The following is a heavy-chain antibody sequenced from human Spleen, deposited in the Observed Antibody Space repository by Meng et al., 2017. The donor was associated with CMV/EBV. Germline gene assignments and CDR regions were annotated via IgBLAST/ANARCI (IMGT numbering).Heavy chain of an antibody. Sequence: GESLKISCAASGFTFSSYTMHWVRQAPGKGLEWVGVISYDGSNKYYADSVRGRFTISRDNSKNTLYVQMNSPRAEDTAVYYCARGLGNYEVHNWFDPWGQGTLVTVSS. CDR1: GFTFSSYT. CDR2: ISYDGSNK. J-gene: IGHJ5*02. CDR3: ARGLGNYEVHNWFDP. D-gene: IGHD4-11*01. V-gene: IGHV3-30*04.